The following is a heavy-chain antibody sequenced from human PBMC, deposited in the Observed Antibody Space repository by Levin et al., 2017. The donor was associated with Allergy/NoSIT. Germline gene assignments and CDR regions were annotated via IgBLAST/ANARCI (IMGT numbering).Heavy chain of an antibody. Sequence: LSLTCAASGFTFTSYWMHWVRQAPDKGPVWVSQINTDGSRTNYADSVKGRFTISRDNAKNTLYLQMNSLRAEDTAVYYCAKDVHYGASDIWGQGTLVTVSS. J-gene: IGHJ4*02. CDR1: GFTFTSYW. V-gene: IGHV3-74*01. D-gene: IGHD4/OR15-4a*01. CDR2: INTDGSRT. CDR3: AKDVHYGASDI.